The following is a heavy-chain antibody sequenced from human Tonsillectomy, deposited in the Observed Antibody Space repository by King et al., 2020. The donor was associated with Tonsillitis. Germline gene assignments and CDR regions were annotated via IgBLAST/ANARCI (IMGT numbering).Heavy chain of an antibody. Sequence: VQLVESGGGLVQPGGSLRLSCAASGFTFSTYAMIWVRQAPGKGLEWVSGISRSDGTTHYADPVKGRFTISRDNSKNTLYLQMNSLRAEDTAVYYCAKPLLSSDINYYFDLWGRGTLVTVSS. D-gene: IGHD5-12*01. CDR2: ISRSDGTT. V-gene: IGHV3-23*04. CDR1: GFTFSTYA. CDR3: AKPLLSSDINYYFDL. J-gene: IGHJ2*01.